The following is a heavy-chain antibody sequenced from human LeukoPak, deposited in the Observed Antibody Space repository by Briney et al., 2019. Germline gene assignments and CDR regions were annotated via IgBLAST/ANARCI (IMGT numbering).Heavy chain of an antibody. CDR1: GGSISSSSYY. Sequence: SETLSLTCTVSGGSISSSSYYWGWIRQPPGKGLEWIGSIYYSGSTYYNPSLKSRVTISVDTSKNQFSLKLSSVTAADTAVYYCARGPLDSGYTYFDYWGQGTLVSVAS. V-gene: IGHV4-39*01. CDR2: IYYSGST. J-gene: IGHJ4*02. CDR3: ARGPLDSGYTYFDY. D-gene: IGHD5-12*01.